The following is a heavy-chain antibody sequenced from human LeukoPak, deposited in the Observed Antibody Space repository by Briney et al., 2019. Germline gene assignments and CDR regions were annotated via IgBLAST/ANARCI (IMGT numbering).Heavy chain of an antibody. CDR1: GFTFSSYG. CDR2: ISYDGSNK. CDR3: AKDGGYSYGYFDY. V-gene: IGHV3-30*18. Sequence: PGGSLRLSCAASGFTFSSYGMHWVRQAPGKGLEWVAVISYDGSNKYYADSVKGRFTIPRDNSKNTLYLQMNSLRAEDTAVYYCAKDGGYSYGYFDYWGQGTLVTVSS. J-gene: IGHJ4*02. D-gene: IGHD5-18*01.